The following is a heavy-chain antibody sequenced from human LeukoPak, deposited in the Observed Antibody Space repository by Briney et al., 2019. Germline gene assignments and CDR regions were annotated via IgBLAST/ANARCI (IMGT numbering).Heavy chain of an antibody. CDR1: GFTFSSYS. J-gene: IGHJ4*02. CDR3: ARVGARQILEY. D-gene: IGHD4-17*01. Sequence: GGSLRLSCAASGFTFSSYSMNWVRQAPGKGLEWVSSISSSSSYIYYADSVKGRFTISRDNAKNSLYLQMNGLRAEDTAVYYCARVGARQILEYWGQGTLVTVSS. CDR2: ISSSSSYI. V-gene: IGHV3-21*01.